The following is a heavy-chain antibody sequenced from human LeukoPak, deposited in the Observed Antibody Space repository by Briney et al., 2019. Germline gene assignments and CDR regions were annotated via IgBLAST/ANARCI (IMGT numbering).Heavy chain of an antibody. CDR2: IYYSGST. D-gene: IGHD3-10*01. CDR3: ARVYYYGSGTKENWFDP. J-gene: IGHJ5*02. V-gene: IGHV4-59*01. Sequence: SETLSLTCTVSGGSISSYYWSWIRQPPGKGLEWIGYIYYSGSTNYNPSLKSRVTISVDTSKNQFSLKLSSVTAADTAVYYCARVYYYGSGTKENWFDPWGQGTLVTVSS. CDR1: GGSISSYY.